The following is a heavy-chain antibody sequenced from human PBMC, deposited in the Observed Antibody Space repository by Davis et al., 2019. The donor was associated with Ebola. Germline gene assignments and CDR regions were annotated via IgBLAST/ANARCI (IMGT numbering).Heavy chain of an antibody. CDR1: GFTFSDHY. Sequence: GESLKISCAASGFTFSDHYMDWVRQAPGKGLEWVGRTRNKANSYTTEYAASVKGRFTISRDDSKNSLYLQMNSLKTEDTAVYYCARVSNSGSYWGQGTLVTVSS. CDR3: ARVSNSGSY. V-gene: IGHV3-72*01. CDR2: TRNKANSYTT. J-gene: IGHJ4*02. D-gene: IGHD1-26*01.